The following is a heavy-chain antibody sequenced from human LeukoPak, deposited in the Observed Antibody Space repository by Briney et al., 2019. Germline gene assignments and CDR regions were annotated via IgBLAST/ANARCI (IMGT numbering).Heavy chain of an antibody. D-gene: IGHD2-8*01. CDR3: AREDVVLVDAVRYYYYGLDV. V-gene: IGHV1-46*01. CDR2: INPSGGSS. CDR1: GYNFIGYY. Sequence: ASVKVSCKASGYNFIGYYMHWVRQAPGQGLEWMGVINPSGGSSSSAQKFQDRVTMTRDTSTSTVYMELSSLKSEDTAVYYCAREDVVLVDAVRYYYYGLDVWGQGTTVTVSS. J-gene: IGHJ6*02.